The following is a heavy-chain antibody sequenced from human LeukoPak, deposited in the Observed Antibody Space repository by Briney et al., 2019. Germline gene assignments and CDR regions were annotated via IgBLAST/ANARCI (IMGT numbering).Heavy chain of an antibody. CDR1: GFTFSSYG. D-gene: IGHD2-2*01. J-gene: IGHJ4*02. Sequence: GGSLRLSCAASGFTFSSYGMHWVRQAPGKGLEWVAFIRYDGSNNYYADSVKGRFTISRDNSRNTLYLQMNSLRAEDTAVYYCAKLPIVVVPAAPNSFDYWGQGTLVTVSS. CDR3: AKLPIVVVPAAPNSFDY. V-gene: IGHV3-30*02. CDR2: IRYDGSNN.